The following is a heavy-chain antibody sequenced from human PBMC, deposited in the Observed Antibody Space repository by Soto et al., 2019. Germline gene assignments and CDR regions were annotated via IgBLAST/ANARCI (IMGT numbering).Heavy chain of an antibody. Sequence: SETLSLTCTVSGGSISSGGYYWSWIRQHPGKGLEWIGYIYYSGSTYYNPSLKSRVTISVDTSKNQFSLKLSSVTAADTAVYYCARNGNSGYDICFDYWGQGPLVTVSS. CDR1: GGSISSGGYY. V-gene: IGHV4-31*03. D-gene: IGHD5-12*01. CDR2: IYYSGST. J-gene: IGHJ4*02. CDR3: ARNGNSGYDICFDY.